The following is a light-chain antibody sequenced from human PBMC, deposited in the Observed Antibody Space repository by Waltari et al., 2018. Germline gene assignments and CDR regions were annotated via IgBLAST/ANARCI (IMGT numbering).Light chain of an antibody. CDR1: SSDVGGDDS. J-gene: IGLJ2*01. CDR3: SSQSTKNGVI. CDR2: DVN. Sequence: QSALTQPASVSGSPGQSITISCTGSSSDVGGDDSVSWYKDHPGQAPKVIIYDVNKRPSGRSARFSGSKSGNTASLTISGLQAEDEATFYCSSQSTKNGVIFGGGTKVTVL. V-gene: IGLV2-14*03.